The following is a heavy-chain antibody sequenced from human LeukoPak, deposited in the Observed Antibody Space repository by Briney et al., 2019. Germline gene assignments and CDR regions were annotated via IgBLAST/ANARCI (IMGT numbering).Heavy chain of an antibody. Sequence: PSETLSLTCTVSGGSISSSSYYWGWIRQPPGKGLEWIGSIYYSGSTYYNPSLKSRVTISVDTSKNQFSLKLSSVTAADTAVYYCARSAGYYYGSGSYGWFDPWGQGTLVTVSS. CDR1: GGSISSSSYY. V-gene: IGHV4-39*07. CDR3: ARSAGYYYGSGSYGWFDP. J-gene: IGHJ5*02. CDR2: IYYSGST. D-gene: IGHD3-10*01.